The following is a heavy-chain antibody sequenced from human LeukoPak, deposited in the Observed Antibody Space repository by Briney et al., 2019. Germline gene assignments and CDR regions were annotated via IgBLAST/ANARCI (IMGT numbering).Heavy chain of an antibody. V-gene: IGHV4-59*01. Sequence: SETLSLTCTVSGGSISSYYWTWIRQPPGKGLEWIGYIYYSGSTNSNPSLKSRVTISLDTSKNQFSLKLTSVTAGDTAVYYCARYGSGTYSFDYWGQGTLVVVSS. CDR3: ARYGSGTYSFDY. CDR1: GGSISSYY. D-gene: IGHD3-10*01. CDR2: IYYSGST. J-gene: IGHJ4*02.